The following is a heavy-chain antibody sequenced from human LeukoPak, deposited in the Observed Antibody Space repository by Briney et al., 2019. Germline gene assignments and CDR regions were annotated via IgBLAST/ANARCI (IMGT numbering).Heavy chain of an antibody. J-gene: IGHJ6*02. CDR3: ARAGWRAGVTSVYYYYGMDV. V-gene: IGHV4-61*01. Sequence: SETLSLTCTVSGGSVSSGSYYWSWIRQPPGKGLEWIGYIYYSGSTNYNPSLKSRVTISVDTSKNQFSLKLSSVTAADTAVYYCARAGWRAGVTSVYYYYGMDVWGQGTTVTVSS. CDR2: IYYSGST. D-gene: IGHD1-14*01. CDR1: GGSVSSGSYY.